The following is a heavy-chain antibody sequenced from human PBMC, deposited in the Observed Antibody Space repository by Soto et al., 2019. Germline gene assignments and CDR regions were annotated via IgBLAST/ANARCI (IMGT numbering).Heavy chain of an antibody. CDR1: GFTFSSYW. J-gene: IGHJ4*02. CDR3: VRADYYDSSGIDY. V-gene: IGHV3-7*05. Sequence: EVQLVESGGGLVQPGGSLRLSCAASGFTFSSYWMSWVRQAPGKGLEWVANIKQDGSEKYYVDSVKGRFTISRDNAKNSLYLQMNSLRAEDTAVYYCVRADYYDSSGIDYWGQGTLVTVSS. CDR2: IKQDGSEK. D-gene: IGHD3-22*01.